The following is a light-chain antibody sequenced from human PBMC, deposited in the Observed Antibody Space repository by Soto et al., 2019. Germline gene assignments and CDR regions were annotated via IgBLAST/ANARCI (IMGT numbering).Light chain of an antibody. CDR1: QGISNY. CDR2: DAS. V-gene: IGKV1-33*01. J-gene: IGKJ4*01. CDR3: QQYDNLLT. Sequence: DIPMTQSPSSLSASVGDRVTITCQASQGISNYLNWYQQKPGKAPKLLIYDASNLETGVPSRFSGSGSGTDFTFTISSLQPEDIATYYCQQYDNLLTFGGGTKVEIK.